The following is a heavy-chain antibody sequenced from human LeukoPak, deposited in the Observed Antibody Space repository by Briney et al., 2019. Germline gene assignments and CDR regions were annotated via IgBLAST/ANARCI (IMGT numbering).Heavy chain of an antibody. CDR2: IYPIDSDT. Sequence: GESLKISCNGSHYTFTNYWIGWVRQVPGRGLEWMGIIYPIDSDTKYSPSFQGQVTISADRSINTAYLQWTSLQASDTGMYYCARGYSGYDLDFDYWGQGTLVTVSS. CDR3: ARGYSGYDLDFDY. V-gene: IGHV5-51*01. CDR1: HYTFTNYW. J-gene: IGHJ4*02. D-gene: IGHD5-12*01.